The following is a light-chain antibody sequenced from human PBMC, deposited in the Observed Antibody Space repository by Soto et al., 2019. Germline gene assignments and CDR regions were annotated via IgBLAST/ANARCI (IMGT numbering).Light chain of an antibody. CDR3: QHYNSYPWT. Sequence: DIQMIQSPSTLSASVGDRVTITCRASESISTWLAWYQHKPGKAPKFLIYDASSLESGVPSRFSGSGSGTEFTLTISSLQPDDFATYYCQHYNSYPWTFGQGTKVEIK. CDR2: DAS. J-gene: IGKJ1*01. V-gene: IGKV1-5*01. CDR1: ESISTW.